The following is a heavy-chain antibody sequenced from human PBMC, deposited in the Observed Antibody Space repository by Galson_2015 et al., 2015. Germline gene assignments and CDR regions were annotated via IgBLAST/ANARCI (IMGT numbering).Heavy chain of an antibody. D-gene: IGHD3-10*01. CDR3: ARDHSGSGSYNYGMDA. Sequence: SVKVSCKASGYTFTSYYMHWVRQAPGQGLEWTGIINPSGGSTSYAQKFQGRVTMTRDTSTSTVYMELSSLRSEDTAVYYCARDHSGSGSYNYGMDAWGQGTTVTVSS. CDR1: GYTFTSYY. CDR2: INPSGGST. V-gene: IGHV1-46*03. J-gene: IGHJ6*02.